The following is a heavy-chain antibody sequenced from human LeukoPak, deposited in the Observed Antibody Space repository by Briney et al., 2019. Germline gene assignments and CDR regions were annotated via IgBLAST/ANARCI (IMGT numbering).Heavy chain of an antibody. D-gene: IGHD3-3*01. CDR3: AKPDDGFTIFGVAPHAFDF. V-gene: IGHV3-48*01. CDR2: ISSSSSTI. Sequence: PGGSLRLSCIASGFTLSHYPAMHWVRQAPGKGLEWVSYISSSSSTIYYAGSVKGRLTISRDNSKNTVSLQMNSLRAEDTALYYCAKPDDGFTIFGVAPHAFDFWGQGTMVTVSS. J-gene: IGHJ3*01. CDR1: GFTLSHYP.